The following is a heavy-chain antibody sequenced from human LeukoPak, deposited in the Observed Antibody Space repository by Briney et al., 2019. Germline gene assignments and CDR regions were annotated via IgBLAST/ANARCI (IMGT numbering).Heavy chain of an antibody. J-gene: IGHJ4*02. CDR1: GGSISSYY. CDR3: ARDGYYDSSGYFDY. D-gene: IGHD3-22*01. V-gene: IGHV4-4*07. Sequence: SETLSLTCTVSGGSISSYYWSWLRQPAGKGLEWIGRIYTSGSTNYNPSLKRRVTMSVDTSKNHFSLKLSSVTAADTAVYYCARDGYYDSSGYFDYWGQGTLVTVSS. CDR2: IYTSGST.